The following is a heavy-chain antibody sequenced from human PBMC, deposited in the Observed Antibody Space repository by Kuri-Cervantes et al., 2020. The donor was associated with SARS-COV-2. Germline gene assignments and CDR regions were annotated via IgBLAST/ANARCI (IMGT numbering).Heavy chain of an antibody. Sequence: GGSLRLSCEVSGFLFSASAIHWVRQASGKGLGGVGRVRGKANNYATAYAASAKGRLTISRDDSKNMAYLQMNSLKTEDTAVYYCARDWTWQGGFDYWGQGTLVTVSS. CDR2: VRGKANNYAT. D-gene: IGHD3/OR15-3a*01. CDR3: ARDWTWQGGFDY. J-gene: IGHJ4*02. V-gene: IGHV3-73*01. CDR1: GFLFSASA.